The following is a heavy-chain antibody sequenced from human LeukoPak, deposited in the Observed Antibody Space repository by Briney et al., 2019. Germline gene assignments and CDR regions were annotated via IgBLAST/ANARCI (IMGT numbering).Heavy chain of an antibody. CDR1: GGAITNYY. CDR3: ARDLPYYDSSMNVLAYGMDV. V-gene: IGHV4-59*01. Sequence: SETLSLTCGVSGGAITNYYWNWIRQAPGKGLEWLGYIYYTGSTTYNPSVKSRITISLDTSKKQISLKLRSVTAADTAVYYCARDLPYYDSSMNVLAYGMDVWGQGTTVTVSS. D-gene: IGHD3-22*01. J-gene: IGHJ6*02. CDR2: IYYTGST.